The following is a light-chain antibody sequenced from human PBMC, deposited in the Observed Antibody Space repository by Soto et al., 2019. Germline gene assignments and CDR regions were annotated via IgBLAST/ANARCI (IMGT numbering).Light chain of an antibody. V-gene: IGKV1-27*01. CDR2: GAS. Sequence: DIQMTXXXPPLSQSVGDRYNSTCRASQGLSNYLAWYQQKPGKVPKLLIYGASTLQSGVPSRFSGSGSGTDFTLTISSLQPEDVATYYCQQYNSYSWTFGQGTKVDIK. J-gene: IGKJ1*01. CDR1: QGLSNY. CDR3: QQYNSYSWT.